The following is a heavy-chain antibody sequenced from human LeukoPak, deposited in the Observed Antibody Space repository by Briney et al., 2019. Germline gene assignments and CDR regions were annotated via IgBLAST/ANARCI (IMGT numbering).Heavy chain of an antibody. V-gene: IGHV3-74*03. D-gene: IGHD5-12*01. Sequence: GGSLRLSCAASGFTFSIYWMHWVRHAPGKGLVWVSRINSDGSSIAYADSVKGRSTISRDNAKNTLYLQMNSLRVEDTAVYYCAREGRVSGYDFDCWGQGTLVTVSS. J-gene: IGHJ4*02. CDR1: GFTFSIYW. CDR3: AREGRVSGYDFDC. CDR2: INSDGSSI.